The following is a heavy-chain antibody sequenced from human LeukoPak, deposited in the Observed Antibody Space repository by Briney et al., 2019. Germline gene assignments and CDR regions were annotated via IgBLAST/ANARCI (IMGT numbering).Heavy chain of an antibody. V-gene: IGHV1-69*04. Sequence: GASVKVSCKASGYTFTSYYMHWVRQAPGQGLEWMGRIIPIFGIANYAQKFQGRVTITADKSTSTAYMELSSLRSEGTAVYYCARDGAGGYSNYYYGMDVWGQGTTVAVSS. J-gene: IGHJ6*02. CDR2: IIPIFGIA. CDR1: GYTFTSYY. D-gene: IGHD4-11*01. CDR3: ARDGAGGYSNYYYGMDV.